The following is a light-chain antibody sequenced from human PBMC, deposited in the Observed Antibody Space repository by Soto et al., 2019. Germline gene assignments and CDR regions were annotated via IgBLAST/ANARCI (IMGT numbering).Light chain of an antibody. J-gene: IGKJ1*01. CDR3: QQYGGAPRT. CDR2: DAS. V-gene: IGKV3-20*01. CDR1: QRIXSSS. Sequence: EIMLTQCPGALSLSPGERATLPCRASQRIXSSSAAWYQQRRGQAPRLLXHDASSRATGSPDRLSGSGSATDFTLTISRLEPEDFAVYYCQQYGGAPRTFGQGTKVDIK.